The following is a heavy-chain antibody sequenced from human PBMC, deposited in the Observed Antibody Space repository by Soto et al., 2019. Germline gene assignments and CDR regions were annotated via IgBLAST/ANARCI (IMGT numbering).Heavy chain of an antibody. CDR1: GFTFSSYW. CDR3: ARDGQSGSSETYYDFWSGYYTSYYYGMDV. CDR2: INSDGSST. D-gene: IGHD3-3*01. J-gene: IGHJ6*02. V-gene: IGHV3-74*01. Sequence: PGGSLRLSCAASGFTFSSYWMHWVRQAPGKGLVWVSRINSDGSSTSYADSVEGRFTISRDNAKNTLYLQMNSLRAEDTAVYYCARDGQSGSSETYYDFWSGYYTSYYYGMDVWGQGTTVTVSS.